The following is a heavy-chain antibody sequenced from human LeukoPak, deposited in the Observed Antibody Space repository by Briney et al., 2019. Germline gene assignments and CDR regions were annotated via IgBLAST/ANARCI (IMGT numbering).Heavy chain of an antibody. D-gene: IGHD1-26*01. CDR2: ISGSGGNT. V-gene: IGHV3-23*01. Sequence: GGSLRLSCGASGFTFSTYGMSWVRQAPGKGLEWVSAISGSGGNTYYADTVKGRFTISRDNSKNMLYLQMNSLRAEDTAVYYCAREGSIVGATGYMDVWGKGTTVTISS. CDR3: AREGSIVGATGYMDV. J-gene: IGHJ6*03. CDR1: GFTFSTYG.